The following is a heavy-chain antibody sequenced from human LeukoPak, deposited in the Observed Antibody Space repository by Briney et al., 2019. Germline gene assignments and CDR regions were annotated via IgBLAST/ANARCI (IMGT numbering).Heavy chain of an antibody. V-gene: IGHV4-39*07. D-gene: IGHD3-22*01. J-gene: IGHJ6*02. CDR1: GGSISSSSYY. CDR3: ARDQVVVIKSYYYYGMDV. Sequence: PSETLSLTCTVSGGSISSSSYYWGWIRQPPGKGLEWIGSIYYSGSTYYNPSLKSRVTISVDTSKNQFSLKLSSVTAADTAVYYCARDQVVVIKSYYYYGMDVWGQGTTVTVSS. CDR2: IYYSGST.